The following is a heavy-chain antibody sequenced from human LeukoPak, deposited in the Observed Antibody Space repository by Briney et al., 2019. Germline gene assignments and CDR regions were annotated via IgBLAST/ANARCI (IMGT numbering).Heavy chain of an antibody. CDR3: ARTGDTERFDY. V-gene: IGHV3-33*01. J-gene: IGHJ4*02. CDR2: IRYDGSKK. D-gene: IGHD5-18*01. Sequence: GGSLRLSCAASGFTFSNYGMHWVRQAPGKGLEWVALIRYDGSKKDYADSVKGRFTISRDNSKNTLHLQMNSLRAEDTAVYYCARTGDTERFDYWGQGTLVTVSS. CDR1: GFTFSNYG.